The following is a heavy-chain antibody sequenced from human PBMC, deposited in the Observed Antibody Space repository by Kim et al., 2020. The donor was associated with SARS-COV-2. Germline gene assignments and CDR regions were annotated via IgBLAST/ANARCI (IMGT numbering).Heavy chain of an antibody. V-gene: IGHV4-59*01. J-gene: IGHJ4*02. CDR3: AREEYSSSSGFDY. D-gene: IGHD6-6*01. Sequence: YNPSRKSRVTISVDTSKNQFSLKLSSVTAADTAVYYCAREEYSSSSGFDYWGQGTLVTVSS.